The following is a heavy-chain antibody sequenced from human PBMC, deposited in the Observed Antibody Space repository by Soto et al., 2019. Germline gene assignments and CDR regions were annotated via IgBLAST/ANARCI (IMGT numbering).Heavy chain of an antibody. D-gene: IGHD3-22*01. J-gene: IGHJ4*02. CDR3: AHYDSSGYFSHFDS. Sequence: QIALQESGPTVVQPTQTLTLTCTFSGFSLTTTGVGVGWIRHAPGTALEWLAMVYWNDERRYSPSLKSRLTITQDTSKNQVVLTMTYMDPVDTATYFCAHYDSSGYFSHFDSWGQGTLVTVSS. V-gene: IGHV2-5*01. CDR1: GFSLTTTGVG. CDR2: VYWNDER.